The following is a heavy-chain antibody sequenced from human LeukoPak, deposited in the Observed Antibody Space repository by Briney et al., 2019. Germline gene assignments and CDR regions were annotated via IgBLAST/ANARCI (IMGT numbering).Heavy chain of an antibody. V-gene: IGHV1-2*02. CDR3: ARDGFTMVRGVIIFDY. J-gene: IGHJ4*02. CDR2: INPNSGGT. D-gene: IGHD3-10*01. Sequence: ASVKVSCKASGYTFTGYYMHWVRQAPGQGLEWMGWINPNSGGTNYAQKFQGRVTMTRDTSTSTAYMELSRLRSDDTAVYYCARDGFTMVRGVIIFDYWGQGTLVTVSS. CDR1: GYTFTGYY.